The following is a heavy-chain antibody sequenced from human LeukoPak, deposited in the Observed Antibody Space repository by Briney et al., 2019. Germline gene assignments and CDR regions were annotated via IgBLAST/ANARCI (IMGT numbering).Heavy chain of an antibody. Sequence: PGGSLRLSCAASGFTFSSYAMSWVRQAPGKGLEWVANIKQDGSEKYYVDSVKGRFTISRDNAKNSLYLQMNSLRAEDTAVYYCARGGTGEYQLLYLVYYYYGMDVWGQGTTVTVSS. J-gene: IGHJ6*02. CDR1: GFTFSSYA. CDR2: IKQDGSEK. V-gene: IGHV3-7*01. CDR3: ARGGTGEYQLLYLVYYYYGMDV. D-gene: IGHD2-2*02.